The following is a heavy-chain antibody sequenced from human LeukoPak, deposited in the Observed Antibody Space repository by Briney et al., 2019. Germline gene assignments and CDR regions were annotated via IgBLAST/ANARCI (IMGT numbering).Heavy chain of an antibody. V-gene: IGHV4-34*01. CDR3: AREESGYSSGWFDY. CDR1: GGSFSGYY. J-gene: IGHJ4*02. CDR2: INHSGST. Sequence: SETLSLTCAVYGGSFSGYYWSWIRQPPGKGLEWIGEINHSGSTNYNPSLKSRVTISVDTSKNQFSLKLSSVTAADTAVYYCAREESGYSSGWFDYWGQGTLVTVSS. D-gene: IGHD6-19*01.